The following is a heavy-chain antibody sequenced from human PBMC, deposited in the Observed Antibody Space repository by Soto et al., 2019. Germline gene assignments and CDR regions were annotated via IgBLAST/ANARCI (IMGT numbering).Heavy chain of an antibody. V-gene: IGHV4-31*03. J-gene: IGHJ2*01. Sequence: QVQLQESGPGLVKPSQTLSLTCTVSGGSISSGGYYWSWIRQHPGKGLEWIGYIYYSGSTYYNPSLKSRVTISVDTSKNQFSLKLSSVTAADTAVYYCARAPRLIVVVTNWYFDLWGRGTLVTVSS. CDR1: GGSISSGGYY. D-gene: IGHD2-21*02. CDR3: ARAPRLIVVVTNWYFDL. CDR2: IYYSGST.